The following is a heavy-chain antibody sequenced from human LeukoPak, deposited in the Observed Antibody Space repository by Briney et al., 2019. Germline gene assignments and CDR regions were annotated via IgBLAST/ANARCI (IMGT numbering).Heavy chain of an antibody. D-gene: IGHD5-18*01. CDR1: GYTFTGYY. CDR2: INPNSGGT. Sequence: ASVKVSCKASGYTFTGYYMHWVRQAPGQGLEWMGWINPNSGGTNYAQKFQGRVTMTRDTSISTAYMELSRLRSDDTAVYYCARGLYSYGYEQDYWGQGTLVTVSS. V-gene: IGHV1-2*02. J-gene: IGHJ4*02. CDR3: ARGLYSYGYEQDY.